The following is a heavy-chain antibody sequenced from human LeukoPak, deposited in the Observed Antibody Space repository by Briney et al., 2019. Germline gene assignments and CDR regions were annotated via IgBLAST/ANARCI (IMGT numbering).Heavy chain of an antibody. CDR1: GYTLTELS. D-gene: IGHD7-27*01. CDR3: ARDLSSTSNWELDY. J-gene: IGHJ4*02. Sequence: ASVKVSCKVSGYTLTELSMHWVRQAPGQGLEWMGRINPNSGDTNYAQTLQGRVTMTRDTSISTVYMELSRLRSDDTAVYYCARDLSSTSNWELDYWGQGTLVTVSS. V-gene: IGHV1-2*06. CDR2: INPNSGDT.